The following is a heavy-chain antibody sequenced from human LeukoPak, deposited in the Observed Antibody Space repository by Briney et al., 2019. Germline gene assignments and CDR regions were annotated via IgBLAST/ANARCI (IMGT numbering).Heavy chain of an antibody. Sequence: ASVKVSCKASGYTFTGYYMHWVRQAPGQGLEWMGWINPNSGGTNYAQKFQGRVTMTRDTSISTAYMELSGLRSDDTAVYYCARQGVFGGYNYGYGYWGQGTLVTASS. CDR1: GYTFTGYY. D-gene: IGHD5-18*01. CDR2: INPNSGGT. J-gene: IGHJ4*02. V-gene: IGHV1-2*02. CDR3: ARQGVFGGYNYGYGY.